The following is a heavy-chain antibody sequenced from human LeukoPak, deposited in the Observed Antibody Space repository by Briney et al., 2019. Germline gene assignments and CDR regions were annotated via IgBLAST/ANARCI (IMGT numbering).Heavy chain of an antibody. J-gene: IGHJ4*02. CDR3: ARVGAMVL. D-gene: IGHD5-18*01. Sequence: ASVKVSFKASGYTFTGYYMHWVRQAPGQGLEWMGWINPNSGGTNYAQKFQGRVTMTRDKSISTAYMDLSSLRSDDTAVYYYARVGAMVLWGQGTLVTVSS. CDR1: GYTFTGYY. V-gene: IGHV1-2*02. CDR2: INPNSGGT.